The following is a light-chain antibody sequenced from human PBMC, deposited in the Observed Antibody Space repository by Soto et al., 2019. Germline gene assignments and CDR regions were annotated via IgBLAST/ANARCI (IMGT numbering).Light chain of an antibody. Sequence: IPMTQSPSSLSASVEDRVTITCRASQSISSYLNWYRQKPGKAPELLIYAASSLQSGVPSRFSGSGSGTDFTLTISSLQPEDFATYYCQQSYSIPPTFGPGTKVDIK. V-gene: IGKV1-39*01. CDR3: QQSYSIPPT. CDR1: QSISSY. J-gene: IGKJ3*01. CDR2: AAS.